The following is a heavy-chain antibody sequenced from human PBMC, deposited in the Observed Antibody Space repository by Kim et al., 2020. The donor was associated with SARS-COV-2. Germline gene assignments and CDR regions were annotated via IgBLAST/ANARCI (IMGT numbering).Heavy chain of an antibody. CDR1: GFTFSSYS. V-gene: IGHV3-21*01. CDR3: ARDLETWQWQRASIDY. D-gene: IGHD6-19*01. Sequence: GGSLRLSCAASGFTFSSYSMNWVRQAPGKGLEWVSSISSSSSYIYYADSVKGRFTISRDNAKNSLYLQMNSLRAEDTAVYYCARDLETWQWQRASIDYWGQGTLVTVSS. CDR2: ISSSSSYI. J-gene: IGHJ4*02.